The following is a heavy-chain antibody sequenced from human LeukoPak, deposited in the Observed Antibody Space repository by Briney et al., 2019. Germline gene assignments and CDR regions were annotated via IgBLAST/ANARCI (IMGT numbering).Heavy chain of an antibody. CDR3: ARQTGSGLFILP. D-gene: IGHD3/OR15-3a*01. CDR1: GFIFSAYY. J-gene: IGHJ4*02. V-gene: IGHV4-39*01. CDR2: IYYSGNT. Sequence: GSLRLSCAASGFIFSAYYMNWVRQAPGKGLEWIGSIYYSGNTYYNASLKSQVSISIDTSKNQFSLRLTSVTAADTAVYCCARQTGSGLFILPGGQGTLVTVSS.